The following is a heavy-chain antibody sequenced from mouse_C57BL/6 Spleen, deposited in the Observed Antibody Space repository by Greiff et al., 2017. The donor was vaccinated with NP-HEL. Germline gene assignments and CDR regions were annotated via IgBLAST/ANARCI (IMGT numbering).Heavy chain of an antibody. CDR1: GYTFTSYG. V-gene: IGHV1-81*01. Sequence: QVQLQQSGAELARPGASVKLSCKASGYTFTSYGISWVKQRTGQGLEWIGEIYPRSGNTYYNEKFKGKATLTADKSSGTAYMELRSLTSEDSAVYFCARRDDGYDAMDYWGQGTSVTVSS. D-gene: IGHD2-3*01. CDR3: ARRDDGYDAMDY. J-gene: IGHJ4*01. CDR2: IYPRSGNT.